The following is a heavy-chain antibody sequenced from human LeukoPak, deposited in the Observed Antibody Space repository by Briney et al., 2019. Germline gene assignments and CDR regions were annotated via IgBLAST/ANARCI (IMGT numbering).Heavy chain of an antibody. V-gene: IGHV3-11*04. CDR3: ARDFNSYGSFDY. CDR2: ISSSGGTI. D-gene: IGHD5-18*01. CDR1: GFTFSDYY. J-gene: IGHJ4*02. Sequence: GGTLRLSCAASGFTFSDYYMSWLRQAPGKGMERVSYISSSGGTIYYEDSVKGRFTISRDNAKNSLYLQMNSLRAEDTAVYYCARDFNSYGSFDYWGQGTLVTVSS.